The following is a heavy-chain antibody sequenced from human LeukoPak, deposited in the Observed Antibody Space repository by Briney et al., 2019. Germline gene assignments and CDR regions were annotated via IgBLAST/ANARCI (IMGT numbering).Heavy chain of an antibody. D-gene: IGHD6-13*01. J-gene: IGHJ4*02. Sequence: PGRSLRLSCTASGFTFGDYAMSWVRQAPGKGLGWVGFIRSKAYGGTTEYAAAVKGRFTISRDDFKSIADLQMNSLKTEDTAVYYCTTFGRYSSSPVTFDYWGQGTLVTVSS. CDR3: TTFGRYSSSPVTFDY. CDR1: GFTFGDYA. V-gene: IGHV3-49*04. CDR2: IRSKAYGGTT.